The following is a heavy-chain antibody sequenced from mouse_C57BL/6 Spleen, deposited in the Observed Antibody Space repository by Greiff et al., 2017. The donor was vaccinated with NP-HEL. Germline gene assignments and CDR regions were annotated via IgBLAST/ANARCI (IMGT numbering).Heavy chain of an antibody. J-gene: IGHJ1*03. CDR2: IYPGDGDT. CDR3: AKEGDRYYVHFDL. D-gene: IGHD1-1*01. Sequence: QVQLQQSGAELVKPGASVKISCKASGYAFSSYWMNWVKQRPGKGLEWIGQIYPGDGDTNYNGKFKGKATLTAAKSASKAYMQLSSLTSEDSAVYFCAKEGDRYYVHFDLWGKVTTVTVSS. CDR1: GYAFSSYW. V-gene: IGHV1-80*01.